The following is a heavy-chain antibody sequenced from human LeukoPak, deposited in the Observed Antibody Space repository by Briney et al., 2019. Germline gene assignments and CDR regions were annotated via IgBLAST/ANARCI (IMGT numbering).Heavy chain of an antibody. Sequence: ASVKVSCKVSGYTFTNYGISWVRQAPGQGLDWMGWISAYNGNKVYAQELQGRVTMTTDTSTSTAYMELRSLRSDDTAVYYCARDRWSSSSSEGALDIWGQGTMVTVSS. D-gene: IGHD6-6*01. CDR1: GYTFTNYG. J-gene: IGHJ3*02. CDR3: ARDRWSSSSSEGALDI. V-gene: IGHV1-18*01. CDR2: ISAYNGNK.